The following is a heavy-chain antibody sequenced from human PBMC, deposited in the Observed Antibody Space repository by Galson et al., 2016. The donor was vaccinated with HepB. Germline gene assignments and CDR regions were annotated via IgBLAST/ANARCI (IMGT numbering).Heavy chain of an antibody. J-gene: IGHJ4*02. V-gene: IGHV3-43*01. Sequence: SLRLSCAASGFSFDDYSMHWVRQAPGKGLGWVSLISWDGGNTYYADSVKGRFTISRDNTKNSLYLQMNSLRVEDTALYYCSKEMLSYWAYDKWGQGTLVTVSS. D-gene: IGHD1-26*01. CDR1: GFSFDDYS. CDR3: SKEMLSYWAYDK. CDR2: ISWDGGNT.